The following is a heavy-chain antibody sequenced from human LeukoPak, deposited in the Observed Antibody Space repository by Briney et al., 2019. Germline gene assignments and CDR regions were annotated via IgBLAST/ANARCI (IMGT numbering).Heavy chain of an antibody. D-gene: IGHD1-26*01. J-gene: IGHJ3*02. Sequence: GGSLRLPCAASGFTFSSYAMSWVRQAPGKGLEWVSAISGSGGSTYYADSVKGRFTISRDNSKNTLYLQMNSLRAEDTAVYYCAKDKWELRVAVGAFDIWGQGTMVTVSS. V-gene: IGHV3-23*01. CDR3: AKDKWELRVAVGAFDI. CDR2: ISGSGGST. CDR1: GFTFSSYA.